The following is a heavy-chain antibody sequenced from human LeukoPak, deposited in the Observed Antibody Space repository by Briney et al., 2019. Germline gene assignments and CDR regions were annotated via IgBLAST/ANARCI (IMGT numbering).Heavy chain of an antibody. CDR2: IIPILGIA. D-gene: IGHD5-24*01. CDR1: GYTFTSYD. V-gene: IGHV1-69*04. Sequence: ASVKVSCKASGYTFTSYDINWVRQAPGQGLEWMGRIIPILGIANYAQKFQGRVTITADKSTSTAYMELSSLRSEDTAVYYCARGRWLPGAFDIWGQGTMVTVSS. J-gene: IGHJ3*02. CDR3: ARGRWLPGAFDI.